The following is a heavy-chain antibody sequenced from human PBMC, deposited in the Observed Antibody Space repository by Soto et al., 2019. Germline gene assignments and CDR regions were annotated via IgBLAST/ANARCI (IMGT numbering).Heavy chain of an antibody. Sequence: GGSLRLSCAASGFIFSSYGIHWVRQPPGKGLEWVAHISYDGTNKHYADSVKGRLTISRDNSKNTLYLQMNSLTPEDTALYYYAKDSYYHDSSGYYIFDYWGQGTLVTVSS. CDR1: GFIFSSYG. V-gene: IGHV3-30*18. CDR2: ISYDGTNK. J-gene: IGHJ4*02. D-gene: IGHD3-22*01. CDR3: AKDSYYHDSSGYYIFDY.